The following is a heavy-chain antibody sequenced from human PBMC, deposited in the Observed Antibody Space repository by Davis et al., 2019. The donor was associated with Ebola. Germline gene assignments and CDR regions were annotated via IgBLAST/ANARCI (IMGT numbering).Heavy chain of an antibody. J-gene: IGHJ4*02. CDR1: GFSFRTYD. Sequence: PGGSLRLSCAASGFSFRTYDMHWVRQVTGKTLEWVSAIVTAGDTYYPASVKGRFTISRENARNSLYLQMNSLRGEDTAVYYCARAGFGEIYFDYWGQGTLVTVSS. CDR2: IVTAGDT. D-gene: IGHD3-10*01. CDR3: ARAGFGEIYFDY. V-gene: IGHV3-13*01.